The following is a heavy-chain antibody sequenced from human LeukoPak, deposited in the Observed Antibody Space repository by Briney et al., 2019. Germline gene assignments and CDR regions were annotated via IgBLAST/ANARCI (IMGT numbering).Heavy chain of an antibody. CDR3: AKLSYYDSSGYYSYYFDY. Sequence: PGGSLRLSCAASGFTFSSYAMSWVRQAPGKGLEWVSAISGSGGSTYYADSVKGRFTISRDNSKNTLYLQMNSLRAEDTAVYYCAKLSYYDSSGYYSYYFDYWGQGTLVTVSS. D-gene: IGHD3-22*01. J-gene: IGHJ4*02. CDR1: GFTFSSYA. V-gene: IGHV3-23*01. CDR2: ISGSGGST.